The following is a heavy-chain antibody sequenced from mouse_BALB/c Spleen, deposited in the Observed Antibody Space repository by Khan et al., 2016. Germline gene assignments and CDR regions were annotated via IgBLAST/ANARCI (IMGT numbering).Heavy chain of an antibody. CDR1: GYTFTTYT. D-gene: IGHD2-1*01. J-gene: IGHJ3*01. V-gene: IGHV1-4*01. CDR2: INPSSNYS. Sequence: QVQLQQSGAELARPGALVKMSCKASGYTFTTYTMQWVKQRPGQGLEWIGYINPSSNYSNYNQKFKDKATLTADKSSSTAYMQLSSLTSEASAVYYCAGGDGNSAYGGQGTLVTVSA. CDR3: AGGDGNSAY.